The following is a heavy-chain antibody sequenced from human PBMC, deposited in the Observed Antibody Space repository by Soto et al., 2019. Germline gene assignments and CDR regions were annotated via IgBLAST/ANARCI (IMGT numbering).Heavy chain of an antibody. CDR3: AKERMEQYKPLAFSDY. J-gene: IGHJ4*02. Sequence: GGSVRLSCAASGFSFSSYGMHWLRQAAGKGLEWVAVISYDGSNKYYADSVRGRFTISRDNSKNTLYLQMNSLRPEDTAVFYCAKERMEQYKPLAFSDYGGQGTLVTVSS. CDR1: GFSFSSYG. V-gene: IGHV3-30*18. D-gene: IGHD2-2*01. CDR2: ISYDGSNK.